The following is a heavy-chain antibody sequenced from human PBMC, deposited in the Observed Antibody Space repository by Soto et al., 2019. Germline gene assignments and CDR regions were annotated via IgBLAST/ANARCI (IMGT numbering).Heavy chain of an antibody. CDR2: ISSISSYI. Sequence: EVQLVESGGGLVKPGGSLRLSCAASGFTFSSYSMNWVRQAPGKGLEWVSSISSISSYIYYADSVKGRFTISRDNAKNSLYLQMNSLRAEDTAVYYCARSSYGSGWYFDLWGRGTLVTVSS. V-gene: IGHV3-21*01. J-gene: IGHJ2*01. CDR3: ARSSYGSGWYFDL. D-gene: IGHD5-18*01. CDR1: GFTFSSYS.